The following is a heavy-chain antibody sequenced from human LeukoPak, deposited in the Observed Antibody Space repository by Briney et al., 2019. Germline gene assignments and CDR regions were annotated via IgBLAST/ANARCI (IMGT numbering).Heavy chain of an antibody. CDR2: IWYDGSNK. Sequence: QPGGSLRLSCAASGFTFSSYGMHWVRQAPGKGQEWVAVIWYDGSNKYYADSVKGRFTISRDNSKNTLYLQMNSLRAEDTAVYYCAREPWLRSSFDYWGQGTLVTVSS. CDR3: AREPWLRSSFDY. CDR1: GFTFSSYG. J-gene: IGHJ4*02. D-gene: IGHD1-26*01. V-gene: IGHV3-33*01.